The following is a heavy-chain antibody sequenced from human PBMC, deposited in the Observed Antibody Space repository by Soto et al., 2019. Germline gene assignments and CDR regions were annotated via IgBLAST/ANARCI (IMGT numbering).Heavy chain of an antibody. D-gene: IGHD3-3*01. J-gene: IGHJ6*02. CDR1: GVSISSSSYY. CDR3: ASFTIFGVAPKDGMDV. CDR2: IYYSGST. V-gene: IGHV4-39*01. Sequence: PSETLSLTCTVSGVSISSSSYYWGWIRQPPGKGLEWIGSIYYSGSTYYNPSLKSRVTISVDTSKNQFSLKLSSVTAADTAVYYCASFTIFGVAPKDGMDVWGQGTTVTVSS.